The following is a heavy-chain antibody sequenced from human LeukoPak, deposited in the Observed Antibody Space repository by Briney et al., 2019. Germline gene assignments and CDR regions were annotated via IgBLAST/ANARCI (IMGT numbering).Heavy chain of an antibody. D-gene: IGHD2-2*02. CDR2: IYYSGST. Sequence: SETLSLTCTVSGGSISSSSYYWGWIRQPPGKGLEWIGSIYYSGSTNYNPSLKSRVTISVDTSKNQFSLKLSSVTAADTAVYYCARGEIGYCSSTSCYKVGNWFDPWGQGTLVTVSS. J-gene: IGHJ5*02. CDR1: GGSISSSSYY. CDR3: ARGEIGYCSSTSCYKVGNWFDP. V-gene: IGHV4-39*07.